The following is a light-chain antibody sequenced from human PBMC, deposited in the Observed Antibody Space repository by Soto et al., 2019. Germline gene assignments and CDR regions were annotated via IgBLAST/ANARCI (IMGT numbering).Light chain of an antibody. CDR2: DVS. CDR3: EQDGMSPK. J-gene: IGKJ1*01. V-gene: IGKV3-20*01. CDR1: HSVSSNY. Sequence: EIVLTQSPGTLSLSPGERATLSCRSSHSVSSNYLAWYQQKPGQAPRLLIYDVSSRATGIPHSFRGSGSGTVFAINQSRLEAVGFAVHYCEQDGMSPKVGQGTKVAIK.